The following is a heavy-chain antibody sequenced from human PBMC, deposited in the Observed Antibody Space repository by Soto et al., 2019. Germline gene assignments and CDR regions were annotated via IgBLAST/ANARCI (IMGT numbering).Heavy chain of an antibody. J-gene: IGHJ4*02. CDR3: ARVAQVDVDYFDY. Sequence: QVQLVESGGGVVQPGRSLRLSCAASGFTFSSYGMHWVRQAPGKGLEWVAVIRYDGSNKYYADSVKGRFTISRDNSKNTLYLQMNSLRAEDTAVYYCARVAQVDVDYFDYWGQGTLVTVSS. D-gene: IGHD1-26*01. CDR2: IRYDGSNK. V-gene: IGHV3-33*01. CDR1: GFTFSSYG.